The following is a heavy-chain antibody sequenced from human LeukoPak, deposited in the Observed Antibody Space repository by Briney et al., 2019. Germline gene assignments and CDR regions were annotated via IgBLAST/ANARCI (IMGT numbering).Heavy chain of an antibody. CDR1: GGSISSYY. V-gene: IGHV4-59*12. CDR2: IYYSGST. J-gene: IGHJ4*02. CDR3: ARDRLRWPKIDY. D-gene: IGHD4-23*01. Sequence: PSETLSLTCTVSGGSISSYYWSWIRQPPGKGLEWIGYIYYSGSTNYNSSFKSRVTISVDTSKNQFSLKLNSVTAADTAVYYCARDRLRWPKIDYWGQGTLVTVSS.